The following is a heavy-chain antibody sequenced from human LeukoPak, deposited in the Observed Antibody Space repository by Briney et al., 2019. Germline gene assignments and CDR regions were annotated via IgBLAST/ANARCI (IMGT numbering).Heavy chain of an antibody. V-gene: IGHV4-61*02. CDR2: IYTSGST. D-gene: IGHD3-22*01. CDR1: SGSISTSNYY. J-gene: IGHJ4*02. CDR3: ARDTYYYDSSGYWADY. Sequence: SETLSLTCTVSSGSISTSNYYWGWIRQPAGKGLEWIGRIYTSGSTNYNPSLKSRVTMSVDTSKNQFSLKLSSVTAADTAVYYCARDTYYYDSSGYWADYWGQGTLVTVSS.